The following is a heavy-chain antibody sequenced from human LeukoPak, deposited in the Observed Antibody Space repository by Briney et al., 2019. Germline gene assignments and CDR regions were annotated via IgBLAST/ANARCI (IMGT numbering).Heavy chain of an antibody. J-gene: IGHJ4*02. V-gene: IGHV3-23*01. CDR1: GFTFSSYA. D-gene: IGHD3-10*01. Sequence: GGSLRLSCAASGFTFSSYAMTWVRQAPGKGLQWVSAVSGSGGSTYYADSVKGRFTISRGNSKNTLYLQMNTLRAEDTAVYYCAREYGSGSYYYDYWGQGTLVTGSS. CDR3: AREYGSGSYYYDY. CDR2: VSGSGGST.